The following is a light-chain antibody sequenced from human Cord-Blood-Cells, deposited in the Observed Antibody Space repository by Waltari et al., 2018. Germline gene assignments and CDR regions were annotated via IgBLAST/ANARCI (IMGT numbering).Light chain of an antibody. Sequence: DIQRTQSQSSPSASVRDRSTITCRASQSISSYLNWYQQKPGKAPKLLIYAASSLQSGVPSRFSGSGSGTDFTLTISSLQPEDFATYYCQQSYSTPPTFGGGTKVEIK. J-gene: IGKJ4*01. V-gene: IGKV1-39*01. CDR3: QQSYSTPPT. CDR2: AAS. CDR1: QSISSY.